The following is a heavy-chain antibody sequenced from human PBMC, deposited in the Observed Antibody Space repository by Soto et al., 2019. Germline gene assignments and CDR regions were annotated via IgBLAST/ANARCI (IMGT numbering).Heavy chain of an antibody. CDR1: GDSSSSYY. V-gene: IGHV4-59*01. CDR3: ACLRAYRGSPIDY. D-gene: IGHD2-15*01. CDR2: ISYSGNT. J-gene: IGHJ4*02. Sequence: SETLSLTCTISGDSSSSYYWSWIRQPPGKGLEWIGYISYSGNTNYNPSLKSRVTISIDTSKNQFSLKVTSVTAADTAVYYCACLRAYRGSPIDYWGQGAQVTVSS.